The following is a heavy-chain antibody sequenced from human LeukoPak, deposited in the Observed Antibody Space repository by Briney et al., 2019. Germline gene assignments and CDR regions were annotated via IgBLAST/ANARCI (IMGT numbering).Heavy chain of an antibody. CDR3: ARDLGERYLGLLP. CDR1: GGTFSTYA. V-gene: IGHV1-69*05. J-gene: IGHJ5*02. CDR2: NILVYGIA. Sequence: GASVKVSCKASGGTFSTYAINWVRQAPGQGLEWMGGNILVYGIANYAKKFQGRVTSTTDESTSTTYMGLSSLGSEDTAVYYCARDLGERYLGLLPWGQGTQVTVSS. D-gene: IGHD3-16*01.